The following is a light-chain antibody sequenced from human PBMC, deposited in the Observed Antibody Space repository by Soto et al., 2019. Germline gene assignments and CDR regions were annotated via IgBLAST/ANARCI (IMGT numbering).Light chain of an antibody. Sequence: QSALTQPPSASGSPGQSVTISCTGTSSDVGAYDYVSWYQQHPGKAPKLMIYEINKRPSGVPDRFSGSKSGNTASLTISVLQAEDEADYYCSSFTSTSTYVFGTGTKLTVL. CDR3: SSFTSTSTYV. V-gene: IGLV2-8*01. CDR1: SSDVGAYDY. J-gene: IGLJ1*01. CDR2: EIN.